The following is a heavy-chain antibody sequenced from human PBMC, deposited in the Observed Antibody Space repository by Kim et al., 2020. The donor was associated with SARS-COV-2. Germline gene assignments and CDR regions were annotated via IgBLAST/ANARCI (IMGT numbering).Heavy chain of an antibody. Sequence: SETLSLTCAVYGGSFSGYYLSWIRQPPGKGLEWIGEINHSGSTNYNPSLKSRGTISVDTSKNQFSLKLSSVTAADTAVYYCARGRPDSGYSSGCYYYYYYMDVWGQGTTVTVSS. CDR2: INHSGST. V-gene: IGHV4-34*01. CDR1: GGSFSGYY. J-gene: IGHJ6*03. CDR3: ARGRPDSGYSSGCYYYYYYMDV. D-gene: IGHD3-22*01.